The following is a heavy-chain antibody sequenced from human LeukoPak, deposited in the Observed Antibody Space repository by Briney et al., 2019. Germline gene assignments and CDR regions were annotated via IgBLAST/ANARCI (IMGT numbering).Heavy chain of an antibody. V-gene: IGHV1-3*03. CDR2: INAGNGNT. Sequence: ASVKVSCKASGYTFTSYAMHWVRQAPGQRLEWMGWINAGNGNTKYSQEFQGRVTITRDTSASTAYMELSSLRSEDMAVYYCASSPGLLWFGELLYWGQGTLVTVSS. J-gene: IGHJ4*02. CDR3: ASSPGLLWFGELLY. D-gene: IGHD3-10*01. CDR1: GYTFTSYA.